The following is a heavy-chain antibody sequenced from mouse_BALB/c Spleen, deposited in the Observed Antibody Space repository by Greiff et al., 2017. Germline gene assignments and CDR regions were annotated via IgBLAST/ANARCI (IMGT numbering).Heavy chain of an antibody. J-gene: IGHJ3*01. CDR2: INPSTGYT. CDR1: GYTFTSYW. D-gene: IGHD2-3*01. Sequence: QVHVKQSGAELAKPGASVKMSCKASGYTFTSYWMHWVKQRPGQGLEWIGYINPSTGYTEYNQKFKDKATLTADKSSSTAYMQLSSLTSEDSAVYYCASGDGYYVWGQGTLVTVSA. V-gene: IGHV1-7*01. CDR3: ASGDGYYV.